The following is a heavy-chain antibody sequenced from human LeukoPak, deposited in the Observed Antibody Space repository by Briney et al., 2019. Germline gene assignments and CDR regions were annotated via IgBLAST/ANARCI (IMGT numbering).Heavy chain of an antibody. J-gene: IGHJ6*01. V-gene: IGHV3-23*01. CDR2: IRGGGTNT. CDR3: AKYFGSGSYHQMDV. D-gene: IGHD3-10*01. CDR1: GHTFSSYA. Sequence: GGSLRLSRAASGHTFSSYAITSVRQPPGKGLGWDSVIRGGGTNTYYRDSVKGPFTISRDKSKNTLCLQMKSLRAEDTAVYYCAKYFGSGSYHQMDVWGKGTTVSVSS.